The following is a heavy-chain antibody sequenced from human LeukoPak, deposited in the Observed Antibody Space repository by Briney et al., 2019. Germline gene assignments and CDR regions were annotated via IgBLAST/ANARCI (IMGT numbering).Heavy chain of an antibody. CDR3: ARLAAAGTFIDY. J-gene: IGHJ4*02. D-gene: IGHD6-13*01. CDR1: GFTFSSYA. Sequence: PGGSLRLSCAASGFTFSSYAMHWIRQAPGKGLVWVSAITDSGDSTYYADSVKGRFTISRDNSKNTLYLQMNNLRAEDTALYYCARLAAAGTFIDYWGQGTLVTVSS. V-gene: IGHV3-23*01. CDR2: ITDSGDST.